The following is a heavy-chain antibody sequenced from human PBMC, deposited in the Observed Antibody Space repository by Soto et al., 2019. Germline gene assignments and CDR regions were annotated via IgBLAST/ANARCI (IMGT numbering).Heavy chain of an antibody. D-gene: IGHD4-4*01. J-gene: IGHJ6*04. CDR1: GFTFTSSA. CDR2: IVVGSGNT. CDR3: AADPSNDVGRWYYYYGMDV. V-gene: IGHV1-58*01. Sequence: VQVSCKASGFTFTSSAVQWVRQARGQRLEWIGWIVVGSGNTNYAQKFQERVTITRDMSTSTAYMELSSLRSEDTAVYYCAADPSNDVGRWYYYYGMDVCGKGNTVTVVS.